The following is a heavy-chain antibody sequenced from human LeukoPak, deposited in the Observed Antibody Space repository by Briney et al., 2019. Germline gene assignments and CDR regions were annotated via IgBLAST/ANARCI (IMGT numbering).Heavy chain of an antibody. D-gene: IGHD2-15*01. CDR2: IYYSGST. CDR1: GGSISSYY. CDR3: ARGYCSGGSCYWNWFDP. V-gene: IGHV4-59*01. Sequence: SETLSLTCTVSGGSISSYYWSWIRQPPGKGLEWIGYIYYSGSTHYNPSLKSRVTISVDTSKTQFSLKLSSVTAADTAVYYCARGYCSGGSCYWNWFDPWGQGTLVTVSS. J-gene: IGHJ5*02.